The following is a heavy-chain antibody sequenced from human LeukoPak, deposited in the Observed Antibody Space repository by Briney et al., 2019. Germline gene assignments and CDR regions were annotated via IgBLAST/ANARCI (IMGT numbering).Heavy chain of an antibody. D-gene: IGHD3-10*01. CDR1: GFTFSSYA. CDR2: ISHDRSNN. CDR3: ARDLSGSYMADY. V-gene: IGHV3-30-3*01. J-gene: IGHJ4*02. Sequence: PGGSLRLSCVVSGFTFSSYAMHWASQAPGKGLEWVAVISHDRSNNCHADSVKGRFTISRDNSKNTLYLQMNSLRVEDTAVYYCARDLSGSYMADYWGQGTLVTVSS.